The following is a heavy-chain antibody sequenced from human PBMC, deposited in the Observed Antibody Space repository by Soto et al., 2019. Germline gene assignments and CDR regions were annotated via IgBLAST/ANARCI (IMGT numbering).Heavy chain of an antibody. CDR1: GGTFNTYA. D-gene: IGHD2-15*01. J-gene: IGHJ4*02. Sequence: QVQLVQSGAEMKKPGSSVKVSCQSSGGTFNTYAMNWVRQAPGQGPEWMGDISPMFGAANYAPKLQGRVTITADESTGTSYMQSSSLTSEDTALYVCAREVQVHTPAFVYWGQGTLVTVSS. CDR3: AREVQVHTPAFVY. CDR2: ISPMFGAA. V-gene: IGHV1-69*19.